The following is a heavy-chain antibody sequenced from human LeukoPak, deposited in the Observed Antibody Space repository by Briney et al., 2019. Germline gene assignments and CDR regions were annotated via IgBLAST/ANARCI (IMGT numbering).Heavy chain of an antibody. CDR2: ISGSGGST. J-gene: IGHJ4*02. V-gene: IGHV3-23*01. D-gene: IGHD3-10*01. CDR1: RFTFSSYA. CDR3: AKELLWFGELSSGPY. Sequence: GGSLRLSCAASRFTFSSYAMSWVRQAPGKGLEWVSAISGSGGSTYYADSVKGRFTISRDNSKNTLYLQMNSLRAEDTAVYYCAKELLWFGELSSGPYWGQGTLVTVSS.